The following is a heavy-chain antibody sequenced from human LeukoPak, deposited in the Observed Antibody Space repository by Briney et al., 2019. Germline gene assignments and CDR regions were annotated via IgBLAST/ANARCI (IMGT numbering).Heavy chain of an antibody. CDR3: AKGYSHFDY. Sequence: GGSLRLSCVASGFTFSSYAMTWVRQAPGKELEWVSTISVSGGSTYYADSVKGRFTISRDSSKNTLSLQMNSLRAEDTAVYYCAKGYSHFDYWGQGTLVTVSS. V-gene: IGHV3-23*01. J-gene: IGHJ4*02. CDR1: GFTFSSYA. CDR2: ISVSGGST. D-gene: IGHD5-12*01.